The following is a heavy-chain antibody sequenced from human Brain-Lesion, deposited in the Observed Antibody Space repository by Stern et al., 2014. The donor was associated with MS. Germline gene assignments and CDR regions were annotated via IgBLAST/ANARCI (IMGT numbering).Heavy chain of an antibody. CDR1: GGSFSGYY. CDR2: INHSGNT. D-gene: IGHD4-17*01. Sequence: QVQLGQWGAGLLKPSETLSLTCAVYGGSFSGYYWSWIRQSPGKGLEWIGEINHSGNTNYNPSLKSRVTMSADTSRSQFSRKLGSVTAADTAVYYCARYTVRDWFDPWGQGTLVIVSS. V-gene: IGHV4-34*01. J-gene: IGHJ5*02. CDR3: ARYTVRDWFDP.